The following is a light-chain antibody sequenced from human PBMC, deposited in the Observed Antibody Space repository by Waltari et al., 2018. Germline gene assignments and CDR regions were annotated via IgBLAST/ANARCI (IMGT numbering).Light chain of an antibody. Sequence: IQMTQSPSSVSASVADRVTITCRASQSISHFLNWYQQNPGKAPKLLIYTTSNLQTGVPSRFSGSGSGTDFTLTISSLQPEDFATYYCQQSFVTGTFGPGTKVDIK. CDR1: QSISHF. J-gene: IGKJ3*01. V-gene: IGKV1-39*01. CDR2: TTS. CDR3: QQSFVTGT.